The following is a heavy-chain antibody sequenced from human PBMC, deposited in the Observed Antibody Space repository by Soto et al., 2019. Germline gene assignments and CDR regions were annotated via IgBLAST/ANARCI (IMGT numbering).Heavy chain of an antibody. V-gene: IGHV4-31*03. CDR1: GGSISSVGNY. J-gene: IGHJ4*02. CDR2: IYYSGNT. Sequence: QVRLQESGPGLVEPSQILSLTCTVSGGSISSVGNYWSWIRQQPGKGLEWIGQIYYSGNTYCTPSLKSRVSFSVDTFKSQFSLRLTSLTAADTAMYYRARVNCSGGNCDHFDYWGQGARVTVSS. D-gene: IGHD2-15*01. CDR3: ARVNCSGGNCDHFDY.